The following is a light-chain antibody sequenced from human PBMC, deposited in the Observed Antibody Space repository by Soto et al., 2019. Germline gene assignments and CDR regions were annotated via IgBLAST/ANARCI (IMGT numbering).Light chain of an antibody. J-gene: IGLJ1*01. Sequence: QSVLTQPLSAFWSPGQSVTISCAGTSSDVGGYNYVSWYQQYPGKVPKLMIYEVSGRPSGVPDRFSGSKSGNTAFLTVSGLQAEDEADYYCLSYADTAYVFGTGTKVTVL. CDR1: SSDVGGYNY. V-gene: IGLV2-8*01. CDR3: LSYADTAYV. CDR2: EVS.